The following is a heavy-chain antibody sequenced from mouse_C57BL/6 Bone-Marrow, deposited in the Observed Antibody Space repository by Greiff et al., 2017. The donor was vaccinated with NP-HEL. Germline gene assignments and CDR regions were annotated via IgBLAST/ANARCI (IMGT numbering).Heavy chain of an antibody. J-gene: IGHJ3*01. CDR1: GFNIKNTY. CDR3: ARDFYYGSSYLAWFAY. CDR2: IDPANGNT. V-gene: IGHV14-3*01. Sequence: EVKLQESVAELVRPGASVKLSCTASGFNIKNTYMHWVKQRPEQGLEWIGRIDPANGNTKYAPKFQGKATITADTSSNTAYLQLSSLTSEDTAIYYCARDFYYGSSYLAWFAYWGQGTLVTVSA. D-gene: IGHD1-1*01.